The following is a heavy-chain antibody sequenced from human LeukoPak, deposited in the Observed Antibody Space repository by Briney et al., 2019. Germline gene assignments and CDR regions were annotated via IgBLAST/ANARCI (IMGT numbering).Heavy chain of an antibody. V-gene: IGHV1-2*02. Sequence: ASVKVSCKASGYTLTSYGISWVRQAPGQGLECMGWINPNSGGTNYAQKFQGRVTMTRDTSISTAYMELSRLRSDDTAVYYCARDGDFWSGYYLDYWGQGTLVTVSS. J-gene: IGHJ4*02. CDR1: GYTLTSYG. CDR3: ARDGDFWSGYYLDY. D-gene: IGHD3-3*01. CDR2: INPNSGGT.